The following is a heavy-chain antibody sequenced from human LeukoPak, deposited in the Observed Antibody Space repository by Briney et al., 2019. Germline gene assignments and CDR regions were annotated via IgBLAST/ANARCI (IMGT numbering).Heavy chain of an antibody. V-gene: IGHV3-7*05. CDR2: IKQDGSDK. CDR3: ARELYSSSYDY. D-gene: IGHD6-13*01. CDR1: GFTFTSYW. J-gene: IGHJ4*02. Sequence: PGGSLRLSCAASGFTFTSYWMSWVRQAPGKGLECVAKIKQDGSDKLYVDSVKGRFTISRDNAKNSLYLQMNSLRAEDTALYYCARELYSSSYDYWGQGTLVTVSS.